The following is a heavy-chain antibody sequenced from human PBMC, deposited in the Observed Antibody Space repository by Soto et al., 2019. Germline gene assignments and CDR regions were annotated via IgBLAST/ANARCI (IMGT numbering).Heavy chain of an antibody. CDR3: ARQDYDFWSGYPDKYYFDY. CDR2: TYYRSKWYN. Sequence: SQTLSLTCAISGDSVSSNSAAWNWIRQSPSRGLEWLGRTYYRSKWYNDYAVSVKSRITINPDTSKNQFSLQLSSVTAADTAVYYCARQDYDFWSGYPDKYYFDYWGQGTLVTVSS. V-gene: IGHV6-1*01. D-gene: IGHD3-3*01. CDR1: GDSVSSNSAA. J-gene: IGHJ4*02.